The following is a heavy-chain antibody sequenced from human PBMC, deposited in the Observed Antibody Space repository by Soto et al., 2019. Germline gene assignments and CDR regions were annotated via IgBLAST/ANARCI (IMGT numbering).Heavy chain of an antibody. CDR1: GGSFSGYY. V-gene: IGHV4-34*01. Sequence: SETLSLTCAVYGGSFSGYYWSWIRQPPGKGLEWIGEINHSGSTNYNPSLKSRVTISVDTSKNQFSLKLSSVTAADTAVYYCARGITMIVVVPNWFDPWGQGTLVTVSS. J-gene: IGHJ5*02. D-gene: IGHD3-22*01. CDR2: INHSGST. CDR3: ARGITMIVVVPNWFDP.